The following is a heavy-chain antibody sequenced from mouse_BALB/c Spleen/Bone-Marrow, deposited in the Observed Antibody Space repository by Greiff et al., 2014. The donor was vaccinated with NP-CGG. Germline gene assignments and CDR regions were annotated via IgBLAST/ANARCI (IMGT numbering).Heavy chain of an antibody. CDR1: GYSITSYYS. CDR2: IHYSGTT. CDR3: ARIAGTPYTMDY. Sequence: VQLKESGPDLVKPSQSLSLTCTVTGYSITSYYSWHWIRQFPGNKLGWMGYIHYSGTTVYNPSLKSRISITRDTSNNQFFLQLNSVTTEDTATYYCARIAGTPYTMDYWGQGTSVTVSS. V-gene: IGHV3-1*02. D-gene: IGHD4-1*01. J-gene: IGHJ4*01.